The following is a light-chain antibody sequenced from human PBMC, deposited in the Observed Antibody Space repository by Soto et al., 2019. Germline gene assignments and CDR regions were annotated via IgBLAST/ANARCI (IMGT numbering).Light chain of an antibody. J-gene: IGLJ3*02. Sequence: QSVLTQPPSASGTPGQTVTISCSGRFSNIGSNFIYWYQQLPGTAPKLLIYRNNERPSGVPDRFSASKSGTSASLAISGLRSEDEADYRCAAWDDSLSGVVFGGGTKLTVL. CDR2: RNN. CDR3: AAWDDSLSGVV. CDR1: FSNIGSNF. V-gene: IGLV1-47*01.